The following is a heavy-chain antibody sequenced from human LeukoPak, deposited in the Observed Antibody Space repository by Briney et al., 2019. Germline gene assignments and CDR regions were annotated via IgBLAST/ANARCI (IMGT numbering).Heavy chain of an antibody. Sequence: GGSLRLSCAASGFTFSNSEMHWVRQAPGKGLEWVSSISSSSSYIYYADSVKGRFTISRDNAKNSLYLQMNSLRAEDTAVYYCARPNGPVVVPAAINYWGQGTLVTVSS. CDR1: GFTFSNSE. J-gene: IGHJ4*02. CDR3: ARPNGPVVVPAAINY. D-gene: IGHD2-2*02. V-gene: IGHV3-21*01. CDR2: ISSSSSYI.